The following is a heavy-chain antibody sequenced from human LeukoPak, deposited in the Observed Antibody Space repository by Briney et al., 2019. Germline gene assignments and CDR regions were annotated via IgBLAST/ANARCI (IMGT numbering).Heavy chain of an antibody. V-gene: IGHV3-21*01. CDR2: ISSSSSYI. Sequence: GGSLRLSCTASGFTFSSYSMNWVRQAPAKGLEWVSSISSSSSYIYYADSVKGRFTISRDNAKNSLYLQMNSLRAEDTAVYYCARVRGYSGYGYYFDYWGQGTLVTVSS. D-gene: IGHD5-12*01. CDR3: ARVRGYSGYGYYFDY. J-gene: IGHJ4*02. CDR1: GFTFSSYS.